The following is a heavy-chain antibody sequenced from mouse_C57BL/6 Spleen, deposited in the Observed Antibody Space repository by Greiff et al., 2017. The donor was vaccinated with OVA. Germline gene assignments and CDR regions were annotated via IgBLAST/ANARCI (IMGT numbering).Heavy chain of an antibody. D-gene: IGHD4-1*01. Sequence: EVQLVESGGGLVKPGGSLKLSCAASGFTFSDYGMHWVRQAPEQGLEWVAYISSGSSTIYYADTVKGRFTISRDNAKNTLFLQMTSLRSEDTAMYYCARAGTGGFAYWGQGTLVTVAA. CDR2: ISSGSSTI. CDR1: GFTFSDYG. J-gene: IGHJ3*01. CDR3: ARAGTGGFAY. V-gene: IGHV5-17*01.